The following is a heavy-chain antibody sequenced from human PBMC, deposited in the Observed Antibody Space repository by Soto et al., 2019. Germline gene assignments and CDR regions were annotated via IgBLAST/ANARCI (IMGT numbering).Heavy chain of an antibody. CDR3: ARGGDFWSGLYYYYGMDV. D-gene: IGHD3-3*01. V-gene: IGHV4-38-2*01. Sequence: KTSETLSLTCAVSGYSISSGYYWGWIRQPPGKGLEWIGSIYHSGSTYYNPSLKSRVTISVDTSKNQFSLKLSSVTAADTAVYYCARGGDFWSGLYYYYGMDVWGQGTTVTVSS. CDR2: IYHSGST. J-gene: IGHJ6*02. CDR1: GYSISSGYY.